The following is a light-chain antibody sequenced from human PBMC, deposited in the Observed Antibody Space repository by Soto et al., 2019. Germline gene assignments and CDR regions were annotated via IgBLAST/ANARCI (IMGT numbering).Light chain of an antibody. CDR3: QQTYIDQFS. V-gene: IGKV1-39*01. CDR1: QGIRNA. J-gene: IGKJ2*01. Sequence: EIQMTQSPSSLSASVGDRVTITCRARQGIRNAVNWFQQKPGKAPKLLISDASIFQSGVPSRFSGRGSGTDFSPSIISLQQADFATYACQQTYIDQFSFGQGTRLEVK. CDR2: DAS.